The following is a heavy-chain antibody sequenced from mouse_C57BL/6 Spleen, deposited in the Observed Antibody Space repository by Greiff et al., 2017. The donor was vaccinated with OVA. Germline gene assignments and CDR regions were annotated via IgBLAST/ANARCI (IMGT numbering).Heavy chain of an antibody. J-gene: IGHJ2*01. CDR2: IHPNSGST. Sequence: VKLQEPGAELVKPGASVKLSCKASGYTFTSYWMHWVKQRPGQGLEWIGMIHPNSGSTNYNEKFKSKATLTVDKSSSTAYMQLSSLTSEDSAVYYCARSGYYGPYFDYWGQGTTLTVSS. V-gene: IGHV1-64*01. CDR1: GYTFTSYW. D-gene: IGHD1-1*01. CDR3: ARSGYYGPYFDY.